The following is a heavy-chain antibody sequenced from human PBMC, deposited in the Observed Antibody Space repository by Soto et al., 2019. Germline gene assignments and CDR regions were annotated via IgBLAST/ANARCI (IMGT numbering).Heavy chain of an antibody. J-gene: IGHJ6*03. CDR3: ARTMNEGRVTLPRGVVTSSFNNYMYV. V-gene: IGHV4-31*03. D-gene: IGHD3-10*01. Sequence: QVQLQVSGPGLVKPSQTLSLTCTVSGDSISSGAHYWSWIRQHPGKGLGWIGHIYYRGTTYYNPSLKSRVTIFVDTSKTPFSLKMNSVTAADTAVYNWARTMNEGRVTLPRGVVTSSFNNYMYVWGKGTTVTVSS. CDR1: GDSISSGAHY. CDR2: IYYRGTT.